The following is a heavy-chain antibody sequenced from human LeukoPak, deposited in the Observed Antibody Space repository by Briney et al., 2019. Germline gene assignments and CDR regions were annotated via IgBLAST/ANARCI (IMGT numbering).Heavy chain of an antibody. V-gene: IGHV1-69*13. Sequence: SVKVSCKASGGTFSRYAISWVRQAPGQGLEWMGGIIPLFGTANYAQKFQGRVTITADESTSTAYMELSSLRSEDTAVYYCAREWNYESSGYFYYYWGQGTLVTVSS. CDR3: AREWNYESSGYFYYY. J-gene: IGHJ4*02. D-gene: IGHD3-22*01. CDR2: IIPLFGTA. CDR1: GGTFSRYA.